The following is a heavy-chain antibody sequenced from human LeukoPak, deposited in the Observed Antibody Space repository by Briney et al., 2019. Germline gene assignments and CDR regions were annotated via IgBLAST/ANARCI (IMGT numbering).Heavy chain of an antibody. Sequence: QAGGSLSLSCAASGFTVSSNYMSWVRQAPGKGLEWVSAISGSGGSTYYADSVKGRFTISRDNSKNTLYLQMNSLRAEDTAVYYCAKDRSGHPVEVVAADFDYWGQGTLVTVSS. J-gene: IGHJ4*02. V-gene: IGHV3-23*01. CDR2: ISGSGGST. D-gene: IGHD2-15*01. CDR3: AKDRSGHPVEVVAADFDY. CDR1: GFTVSSNY.